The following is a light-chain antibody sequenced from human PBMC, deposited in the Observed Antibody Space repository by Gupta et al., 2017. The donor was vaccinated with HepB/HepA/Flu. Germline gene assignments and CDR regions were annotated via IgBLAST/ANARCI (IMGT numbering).Light chain of an antibody. CDR2: LGS. J-gene: IGKJ2*01. CDR3: KQDLQTPYT. V-gene: IGKV2-28*01. CDR1: QSLLHSNGYNY. Sequence: DIVMTQSPLSLPVTPGEPASISCRSSQSLLHSNGYNYLDWYLQKPGQSPQLLIYLGSNRASGVPDRFSGSGSGTDFTLKISRVEAEDVGVYYCKQDLQTPYTFGQGTKVDIK.